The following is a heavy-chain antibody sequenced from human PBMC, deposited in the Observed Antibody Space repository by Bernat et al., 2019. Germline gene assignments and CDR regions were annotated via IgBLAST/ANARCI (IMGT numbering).Heavy chain of an antibody. CDR1: GFTFSSYG. CDR3: ARPTYYYGSGSYLGPLDY. J-gene: IGHJ4*02. V-gene: IGHV3-33*01. CDR2: IWYDGSNK. D-gene: IGHD3-10*01. Sequence: LVESGGGVVQPGRSLRLSCAASGFTFSSYGMHWVRQAPGKGLEWVAVIWYDGSNKYYADSVKGRFTISRDNSKNTLYLQMNSLRAEDTAVYYCARPTYYYGSGSYLGPLDYWGQGTLVTVSS.